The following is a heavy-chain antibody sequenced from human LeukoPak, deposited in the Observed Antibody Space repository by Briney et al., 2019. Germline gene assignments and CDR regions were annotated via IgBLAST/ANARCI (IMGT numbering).Heavy chain of an antibody. D-gene: IGHD2-15*01. V-gene: IGHV3-48*03. CDR3: ARDLGRSSAFDI. Sequence: GGSLRLSCAASGFTFSSYEMNWVRQAPGKGLEWVSYISSRGTTINYADSVKGRFTISRDNAKNSLYLQMDSLRAEDTAVYYCARDLGRSSAFDIWGQGTMVTVSS. CDR1: GFTFSSYE. J-gene: IGHJ3*02. CDR2: ISSRGTTI.